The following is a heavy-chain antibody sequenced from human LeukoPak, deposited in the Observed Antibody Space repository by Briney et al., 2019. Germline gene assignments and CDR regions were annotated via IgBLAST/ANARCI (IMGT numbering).Heavy chain of an antibody. CDR3: AKDWVVRGVISY. CDR2: ISYDGNNK. J-gene: IGHJ4*02. V-gene: IGHV3-30*18. D-gene: IGHD3-10*01. CDR1: GFTFSSYV. Sequence: PGGSLRLSCAASGFTFSSYVMHWVRQAPGKGLEWVAGISYDGNNKYYAESVKGRFTISRDNSKNTLYPQMNSLRDEDTAVYYCAKDWVVRGVISYWGQGTLVTVSS.